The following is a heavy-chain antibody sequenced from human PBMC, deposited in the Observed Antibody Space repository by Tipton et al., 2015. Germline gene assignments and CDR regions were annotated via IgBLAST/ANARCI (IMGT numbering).Heavy chain of an antibody. D-gene: IGHD3-9*01. CDR2: ISHSGNT. CDR3: ACQDYDSLTRDYQTVDY. J-gene: IGHJ4*02. CDR1: AYSISSDYY. Sequence: TLSLTCAVSAYSISSDYYWGWIRQPPGKGLEWIGCISHSGNTYYNPSLKSRVTMSRDTPKNQFSLKLTSVTAADTAVYYCACQDYDSLTRDYQTVDYWGQGTLVTVSS. V-gene: IGHV4-38-2*01.